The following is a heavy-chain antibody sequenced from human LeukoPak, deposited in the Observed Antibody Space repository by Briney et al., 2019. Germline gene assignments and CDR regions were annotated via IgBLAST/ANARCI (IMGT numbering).Heavy chain of an antibody. CDR1: GFTFDDYA. D-gene: IGHD6-19*01. Sequence: PGGSLRLSCAASGFTFDDYAMHWVRQAPGKGLEWVSLISWDGGSTYYADSVKGRFTISRDNSKNSLYLQMNSLRAEDTALYYCAKVGGIAVAGSHFDYWGQGTLVTVSS. CDR3: AKVGGIAVAGSHFDY. CDR2: ISWDGGST. J-gene: IGHJ4*02. V-gene: IGHV3-43D*03.